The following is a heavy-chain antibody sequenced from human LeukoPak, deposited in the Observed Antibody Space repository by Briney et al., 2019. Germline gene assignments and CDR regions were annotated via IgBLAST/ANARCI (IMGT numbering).Heavy chain of an antibody. V-gene: IGHV3-23*01. CDR2: IIGSGIST. J-gene: IGHJ4*02. D-gene: IGHD3-9*01. CDR3: AKPLRCFDWFTLDY. Sequence: GGSLRLSCAASGFTVSSDYMSWVRQAPGKGLEWVSGIIGSGISTYYADSVKGRFTISRDNSKNTLYLQMNSLRAEDTAVYYCAKPLRCFDWFTLDYWGQGTLVTVS. CDR1: GFTVSSDY.